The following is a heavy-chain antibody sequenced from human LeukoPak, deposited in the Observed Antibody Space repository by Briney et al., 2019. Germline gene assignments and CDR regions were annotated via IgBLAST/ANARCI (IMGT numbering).Heavy chain of an antibody. CDR2: ISSNGGST. D-gene: IGHD5-18*01. J-gene: IGHJ6*03. CDR1: GFTFSSYA. CDR3: ARGAGGYSYGRAGYMDV. Sequence: GGSLRLSCAASGFTFSSYAMHWVRQAPGKGLEYVSAISSNGGSTYYANPVKGRFTISRDNSKNTLYLQMGSLRAEDMAVYYCARGAGGYSYGRAGYMDVWGKGTTVTVSS. V-gene: IGHV3-64*01.